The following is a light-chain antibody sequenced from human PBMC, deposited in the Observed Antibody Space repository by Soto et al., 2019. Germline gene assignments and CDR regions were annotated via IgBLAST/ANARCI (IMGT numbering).Light chain of an antibody. J-gene: IGLJ2*01. CDR3: QLWDSSSDHVV. Sequence: QSVLTQPPSASGSPGQPVTISCTGTSSDVGGYNYVSWYQQHPGKVPKVMIYEVSKRPSGVPDRFSGSKSGNTASLTVSGLQAEDEADYYCQLWDSSSDHVVFGGGTKLTVL. CDR2: EVS. CDR1: SSDVGGYNY. V-gene: IGLV2-8*01.